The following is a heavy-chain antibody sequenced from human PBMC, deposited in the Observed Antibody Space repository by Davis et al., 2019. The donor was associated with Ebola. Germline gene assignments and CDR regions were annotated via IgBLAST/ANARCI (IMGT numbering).Heavy chain of an antibody. V-gene: IGHV3-53*01. J-gene: IGHJ4*02. CDR3: ARDLYDYIWGTYIDFDY. CDR1: GCTVSSNY. D-gene: IGHD3-16*01. CDR2: IYSGGST. Sequence: GESLKISCAASGCTVSSNYMSWVRQAPGKGLEWVSVIYSGGSTYYADSVKGRFTISRHNSKNTLYLQMNSLRAEDTAVYYCARDLYDYIWGTYIDFDYWGQGTLVTVSS.